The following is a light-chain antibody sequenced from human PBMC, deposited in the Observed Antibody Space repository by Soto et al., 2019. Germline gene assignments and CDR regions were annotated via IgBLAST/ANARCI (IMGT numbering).Light chain of an antibody. CDR1: QSISRSD. Sequence: EIVLTQSPGTVSLSPGESATLTCRASQSISRSDLAWYQHRPGQSPRLLIYATSSRATGIPDRFTGGGAGTGFTLTISRLEPKDSAVYYCQQYGSSPTFGGGTKVEIK. J-gene: IGKJ4*01. CDR3: QQYGSSPT. CDR2: ATS. V-gene: IGKV3-20*01.